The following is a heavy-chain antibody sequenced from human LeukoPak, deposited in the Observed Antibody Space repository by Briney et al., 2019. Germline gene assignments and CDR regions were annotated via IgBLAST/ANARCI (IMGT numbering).Heavy chain of an antibody. CDR2: IYHSGST. J-gene: IGHJ4*02. Sequence: SQTLSLTCAVSGGSISSGGYSWSWIRQPPGKGLEWIGYIYHSGSTYYNPSLKSRVTMSVDTSKNQFSLKLSSVTAADTAVYYCARDNPYDFWSGYSLDYWGQGTLVTVSS. V-gene: IGHV4-30-2*01. CDR3: ARDNPYDFWSGYSLDY. D-gene: IGHD3-3*01. CDR1: GGSISSGGYS.